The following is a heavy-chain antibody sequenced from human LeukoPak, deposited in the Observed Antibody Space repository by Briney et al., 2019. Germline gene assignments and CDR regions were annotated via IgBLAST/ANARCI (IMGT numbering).Heavy chain of an antibody. Sequence: ASVKVSCKASGYTLTGYYMHWVRQAPGQGLEWMGWINPNSGGTNYAQKFQGRVTMTRDTSISTAYMELSRLRSDDTAVYYCARPREMATIKTDFDYWGQGTLVTVSS. D-gene: IGHD5-24*01. V-gene: IGHV1-2*02. CDR1: GYTLTGYY. J-gene: IGHJ4*02. CDR2: INPNSGGT. CDR3: ARPREMATIKTDFDY.